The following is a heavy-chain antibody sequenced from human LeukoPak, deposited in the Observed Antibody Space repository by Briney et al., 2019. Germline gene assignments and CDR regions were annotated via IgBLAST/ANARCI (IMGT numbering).Heavy chain of an antibody. J-gene: IGHJ4*02. CDR2: INPSGGST. V-gene: IGHV1-46*01. D-gene: IGHD3-22*01. CDR1: GYTFTSYY. CDR3: ARSDNRYDSRLLFN. Sequence: ASVKVSCKTSGYTFTSYYMHWVRQAPGQGLEWMGIINPSGGSTTYAQKFQGRVTMTRDMSTSTVYMELSSLRSEDTAVYYCARSDNRYDSRLLFNWGQGTQITVSS.